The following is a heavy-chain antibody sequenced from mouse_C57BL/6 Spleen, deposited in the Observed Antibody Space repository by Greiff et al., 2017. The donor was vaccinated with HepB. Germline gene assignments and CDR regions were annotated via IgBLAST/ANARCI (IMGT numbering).Heavy chain of an antibody. J-gene: IGHJ1*03. Sequence: VKVVESGPGLVAPSQSLSITCTVSGFSLTSYAISWVRQPPGKGLEWLGVIWTGGGTNYNSALKSRLSISKDNSKSQVFLKMNSLQTDDTARYYCASLYGSSYEWYFDVWGTGTTVTVSS. D-gene: IGHD1-1*01. CDR1: GFSLTSYA. CDR2: IWTGGGT. CDR3: ASLYGSSYEWYFDV. V-gene: IGHV2-9-1*01.